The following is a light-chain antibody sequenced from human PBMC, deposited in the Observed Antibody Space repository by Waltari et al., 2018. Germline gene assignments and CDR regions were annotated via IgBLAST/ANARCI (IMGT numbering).Light chain of an antibody. Sequence: QSVLTQPPSASGTPGQRVTISCSGSNSNIGANFVYWYRQFPGTSPKLLIYGNDKRPAGVPDRFSGSKAGSSASLVISGLRSEDEADYYCAAWDDTLSGHSVFGTGTKVTVL. V-gene: IGLV1-47*01. CDR1: NSNIGANF. CDR3: AAWDDTLSGHSV. CDR2: GND. J-gene: IGLJ1*01.